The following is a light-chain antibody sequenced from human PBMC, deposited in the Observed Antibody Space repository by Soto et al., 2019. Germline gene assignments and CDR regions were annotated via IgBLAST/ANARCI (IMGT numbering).Light chain of an antibody. V-gene: IGLV2-11*01. CDR1: SIDVGGYNS. CDR3: CSYARNYYV. CDR2: DVS. Sequence: QSVVTQPRSVSGSPGQSVTISCTGTSIDVGGYNSVSWFQQHPGKVPKLMIYDVSERPSGVPDRFSGSKSGNTASLTISGLQAEDEADYYSCSYARNYYVFGTGTKVTVL. J-gene: IGLJ1*01.